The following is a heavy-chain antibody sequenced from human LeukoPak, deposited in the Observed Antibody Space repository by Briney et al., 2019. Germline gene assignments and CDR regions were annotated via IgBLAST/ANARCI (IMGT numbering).Heavy chain of an antibody. J-gene: IGHJ6*02. V-gene: IGHV4-34*01. Sequence: SETLSLTCTVDGGFFSGNYWTWIRQPPGKGLEWIGKINHNGNTNKNPSLKSRVTISVDTSKNQFSLKVISVTAADTAVYYCARAGITGTTRSQRYYYYGMDVWGQGTTVIVSS. CDR1: GGFFSGNY. CDR2: INHNGNT. CDR3: ARAGITGTTRSQRYYYYGMDV. D-gene: IGHD1-7*01.